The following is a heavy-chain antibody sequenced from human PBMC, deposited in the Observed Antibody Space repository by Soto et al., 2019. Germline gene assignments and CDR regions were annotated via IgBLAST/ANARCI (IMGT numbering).Heavy chain of an antibody. CDR2: ISGSGGST. J-gene: IGHJ4*02. CDR1: GFTFSSYA. V-gene: IGHV3-23*01. Sequence: PGGTLRLSCAASGFTFSSYAMSWVRQAPGKGLEWVSAISGSGGSTYYADSVKGRFTISRDNSKNTLYLQMNSLRAEDTAVYYCAKDTMVRGVRSQGLDYWGQGTLVTVSS. CDR3: AKDTMVRGVRSQGLDY. D-gene: IGHD3-10*01.